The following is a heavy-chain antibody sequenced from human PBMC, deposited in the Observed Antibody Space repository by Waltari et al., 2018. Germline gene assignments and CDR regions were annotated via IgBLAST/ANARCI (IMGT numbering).Heavy chain of an antibody. CDR3: ARRETNFFYFDY. CDR1: GYSISSGYY. Sequence: QVQLQESGPGLVKPSETLSLTCAVSGYSISSGYYWGWIRQPPGKGLEWIGSIYHSGSTYDNPSLKSRVTISVDTSKNQFSLKLSSVTAADTAVYYCARRETNFFYFDYWGQGTLVTVSS. CDR2: IYHSGST. D-gene: IGHD1-26*01. V-gene: IGHV4-38-2*01. J-gene: IGHJ4*02.